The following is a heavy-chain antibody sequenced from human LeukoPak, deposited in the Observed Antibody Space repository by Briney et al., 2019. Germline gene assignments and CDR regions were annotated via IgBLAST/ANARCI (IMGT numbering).Heavy chain of an antibody. Sequence: SETLSLTCTVSGGSISSGDYYWSWIRQPPGKGLEWIGYIYYSGSTYYNPSLKSRVTISVDTSKNQFSLKLSSVTAAGTAVYYCARVIWSGYLYAFDIWGQGTTVTVSS. CDR3: ARVIWSGYLYAFDI. CDR1: GGSISSGDYY. CDR2: IYYSGST. J-gene: IGHJ3*02. D-gene: IGHD3-3*01. V-gene: IGHV4-30-4*08.